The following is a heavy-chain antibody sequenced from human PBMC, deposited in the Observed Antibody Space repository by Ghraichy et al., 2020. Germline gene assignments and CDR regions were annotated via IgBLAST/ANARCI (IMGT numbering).Heavy chain of an antibody. V-gene: IGHV4-39*01. CDR3: ARWGYSSGWVFDY. D-gene: IGHD6-19*01. J-gene: IGHJ4*02. CDR2: IYYSGST. CDR1: GGSISSSSYY. Sequence: SETLSLTCTVSGGSISSSSYYWGWIRQPPGKGLEWIGSIYYSGSTYYNPSLKSRVTISVDTSKNQFSLKLSSVTAADTAVYYCARWGYSSGWVFDYWGQGTLVTVSS.